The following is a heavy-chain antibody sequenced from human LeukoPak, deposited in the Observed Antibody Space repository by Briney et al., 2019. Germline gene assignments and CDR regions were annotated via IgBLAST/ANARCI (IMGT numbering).Heavy chain of an antibody. CDR2: MNPNSGNT. Sequence: ASVKVSCKASGYTFTSYDINWVRQAPGQGLEWMGWMNPNSGNTGYAQKFQGRVTITRNTSISTAYMELSSLGSEDTAVYYCASTPTGVLRFLEWLSEWGQGTLVTVSS. D-gene: IGHD3-3*01. J-gene: IGHJ4*02. CDR3: ASTPTGVLRFLEWLSE. V-gene: IGHV1-8*03. CDR1: GYTFTSYD.